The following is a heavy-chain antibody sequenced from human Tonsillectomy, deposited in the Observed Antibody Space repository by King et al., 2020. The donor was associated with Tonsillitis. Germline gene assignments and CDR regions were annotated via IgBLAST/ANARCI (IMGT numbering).Heavy chain of an antibody. D-gene: IGHD5-12*01. J-gene: IGHJ3*02. Sequence: VQLVESGGGLVKPGGSLRLSCAASGFTFSSYSMNWVRQAPGKGLEWVSSISSSSSYIFYADSVKGRFTISRDNAEHSLYLQMTSLRAEDTAVYYCAREYLRCRWATAALDIGGQGTMGTGAS. CDR2: ISSSSSYI. V-gene: IGHV3-21*01. CDR1: GFTFSSYS. CDR3: AREYLRCRWATAALDI.